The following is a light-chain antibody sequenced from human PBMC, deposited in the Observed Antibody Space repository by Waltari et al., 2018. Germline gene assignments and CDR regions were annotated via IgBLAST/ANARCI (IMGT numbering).Light chain of an antibody. V-gene: IGKV1-39*01. CDR3: QQSYSGPIT. J-gene: IGKJ5*01. Sequence: DIHLTQSPSSLSASVGDRVTITCRTTQTVIIYLNWYQQKPGKAPKLLIYAASSLQSGVPSRFSGSGSGTDFTLTISSLQPEDFATYYFQQSYSGPITFGQGTRLENK. CDR1: QTVIIY. CDR2: AAS.